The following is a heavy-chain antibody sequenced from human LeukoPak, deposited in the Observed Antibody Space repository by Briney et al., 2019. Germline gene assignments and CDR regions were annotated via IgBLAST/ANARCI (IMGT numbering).Heavy chain of an antibody. V-gene: IGHV4-34*01. CDR1: GGSFSGYY. CDR2: INHSGST. J-gene: IGHJ4*02. Sequence: SETLSLTCAVYGGSFSGYYWSWIRQPPGKGLEWIGEINHSGSTNYNPSLKGRVTIPVDTSKNQFSLKLSSVTAADTAVYYCASGPLYYYGSGSYWYWGQGTLVTVSS. D-gene: IGHD3-10*01. CDR3: ASGPLYYYGSGSYWY.